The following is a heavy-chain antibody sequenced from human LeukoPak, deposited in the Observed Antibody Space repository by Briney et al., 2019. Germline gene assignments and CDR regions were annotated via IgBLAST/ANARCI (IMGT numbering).Heavy chain of an antibody. D-gene: IGHD2-8*02. J-gene: IGHJ4*02. CDR2: ISAYNGNT. CDR1: GYTFTSYG. V-gene: IGHV1-18*01. Sequence: ASVKVSCKASGYTFTSYGISWVRQAPGQGLEWMGWISAYNGNTNYAQKLQGRVTMTTDTSTSTAYMELRSLRSDDTAVYFCATRPPGQYWAPYFDYWGQGSLVTVSS. CDR3: ATRPPGQYWAPYFDY.